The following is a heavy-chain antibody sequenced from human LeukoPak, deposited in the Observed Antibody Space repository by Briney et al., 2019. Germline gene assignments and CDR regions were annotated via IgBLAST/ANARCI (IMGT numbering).Heavy chain of an antibody. J-gene: IGHJ4*02. CDR2: IYYGGSS. CDR1: GGSISTYY. CDR3: ASGIAVAGDFGY. Sequence: PSEILSLTCTVSGGSISTYYWSWIRQAPGKGLEWIGYIYYGGSSNPNPSLKSRVTMSLDTSKNQFSLKLSSVTAADTAVYYCASGIAVAGDFGYWGQGTLVTVSS. D-gene: IGHD6-19*01. V-gene: IGHV4-59*01.